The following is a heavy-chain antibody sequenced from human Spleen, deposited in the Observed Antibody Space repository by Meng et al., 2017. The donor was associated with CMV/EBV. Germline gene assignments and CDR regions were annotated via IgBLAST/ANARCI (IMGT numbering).Heavy chain of an antibody. J-gene: IGHJ6*02. D-gene: IGHD3-3*01. CDR3: ARSANYDFWSGYFYYYYGMDV. V-gene: IGHV3-21*01. CDR2: ISSSSSYI. CDR1: GFTFSSYS. Sequence: GGSLRLSCAASGFTFSSYSMNWVRQAPGKGLEWVSSISSSSSYIYYADSVKGRFTISRDNAKNSLYLQMNSLRAEDTAVYYCARSANYDFWSGYFYYYYGMDVWGQGTTVTVSS.